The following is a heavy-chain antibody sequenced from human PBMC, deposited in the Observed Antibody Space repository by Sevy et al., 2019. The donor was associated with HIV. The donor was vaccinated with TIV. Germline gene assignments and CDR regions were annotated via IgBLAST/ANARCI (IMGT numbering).Heavy chain of an antibody. CDR1: GLSFTSNG. V-gene: IGHV3-23*01. CDR3: AKGGITPAVKYYYYMDV. CDR2: ITSGGAT. D-gene: IGHD3-10*01. J-gene: IGHJ6*03. Sequence: GGSLRLSCAASGLSFTSNGMSWVRQAPGKGLEWVAGITSGGATYYADSVKGRFTVSRDNAKNSLYLQMNSLRAEDTALYYCAKGGITPAVKYYYYMDVWGKGTTVTVSS.